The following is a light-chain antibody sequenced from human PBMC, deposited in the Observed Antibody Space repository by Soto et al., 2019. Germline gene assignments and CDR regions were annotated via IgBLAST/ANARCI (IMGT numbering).Light chain of an antibody. V-gene: IGKV3-20*01. CDR1: QSVSSSY. Sequence: EIVLTQSPGTLSLSPGERATLSCRASQSVSSSYLAWYQQKPGQAPRLLIYGASSRATGIPDRFSGSVSGTDFTLTISRLEPEDFAVYYCQQYCSSWRYTFGQGTKLEIK. CDR2: GAS. CDR3: QQYCSSWRYT. J-gene: IGKJ2*01.